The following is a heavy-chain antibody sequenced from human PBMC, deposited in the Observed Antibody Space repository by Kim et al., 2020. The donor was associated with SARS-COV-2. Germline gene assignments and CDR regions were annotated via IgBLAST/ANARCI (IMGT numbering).Heavy chain of an antibody. D-gene: IGHD3-9*01. CDR2: MNPNSGNT. CDR1: GYTFTSYD. J-gene: IGHJ6*02. Sequence: ASVKVSCKASGYTFTSYDINWVRQATGQGLEWMGWMNPNSGNTGYAQKFQGRVTMTRNTSISTAYMELSSLRSEDTAVYYCARGYDILTGSINYYYYGMDVWGQGTTVTVSS. CDR3: ARGYDILTGSINYYYYGMDV. V-gene: IGHV1-8*01.